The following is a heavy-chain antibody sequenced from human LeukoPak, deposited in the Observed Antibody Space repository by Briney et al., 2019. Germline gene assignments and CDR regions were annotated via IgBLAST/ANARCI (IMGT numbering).Heavy chain of an antibody. D-gene: IGHD4-17*01. CDR1: GFTYDNYG. CDR2: INWTSGRT. V-gene: IGHV3-20*04. CDR3: ARGSYGDWLGPLDN. J-gene: IGHJ4*02. Sequence: PGGSLRLSCAASGFTYDNYGMSWVRQAPGKGLELVSGINWTSGRTGYTDSVKGRFTISRDNAKNSLYLQMNSLRAEDTALHYCARGSYGDWLGPLDNWGQGTLVTVSS.